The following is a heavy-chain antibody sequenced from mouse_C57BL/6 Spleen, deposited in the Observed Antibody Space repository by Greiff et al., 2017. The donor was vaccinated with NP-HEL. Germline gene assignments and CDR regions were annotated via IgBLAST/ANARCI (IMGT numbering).Heavy chain of an antibody. CDR3: ARSHYDYEEDAMDY. CDR2: INPNNGGT. CDR1: GYTFTDYN. Sequence: VQLQQSGPELVKPGASVKIPCKASGYTFTDYNMDWVKQSHGKSLEWIGDINPNNGGTIYNQKFKGKATLTVDKSSSTAYMELRSLTSEDTAVYYCARSHYDYEEDAMDYWGQGTSVTVSS. V-gene: IGHV1-18*01. D-gene: IGHD2-4*01. J-gene: IGHJ4*01.